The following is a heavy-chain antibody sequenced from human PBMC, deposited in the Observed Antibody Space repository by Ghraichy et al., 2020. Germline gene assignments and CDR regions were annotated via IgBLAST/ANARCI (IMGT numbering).Heavy chain of an antibody. CDR2: IHTSGTT. V-gene: IGHV4-4*07. CDR1: GGSISSYY. D-gene: IGHD6-6*01. J-gene: IGHJ6*02. Sequence: SETLSLTCTVSGGSISSYYWSWIRQPAGKGLEWIGRIHTSGTTNYNPSLRSRVTMSVDTSKNQFSLRLTSVTAADTAVYYCAKSEFSSTIYGMDVWGQGTTVTVSS. CDR3: AKSEFSSTIYGMDV.